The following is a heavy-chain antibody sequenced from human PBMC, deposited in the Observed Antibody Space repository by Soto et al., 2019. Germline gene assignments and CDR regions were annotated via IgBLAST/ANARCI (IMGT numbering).Heavy chain of an antibody. J-gene: IGHJ6*02. D-gene: IGHD2-2*01. V-gene: IGHV4-4*07. CDR2: IYSDGTT. Sequence: QVHLQESGPGLVKPSETLSLICTVSGGSITSYYWCWVRQPVGKGLEWVGRIYSDGTTDYSPSLNSRVTMSLDTSKNQFSLWLSSVTAADTAIYYCSRVDCSNTNCRTRGMDVWGQGTTVTVSS. CDR1: GGSITSYY. CDR3: SRVDCSNTNCRTRGMDV.